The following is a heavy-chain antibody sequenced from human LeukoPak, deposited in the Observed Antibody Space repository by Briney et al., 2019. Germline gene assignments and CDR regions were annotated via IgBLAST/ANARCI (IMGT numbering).Heavy chain of an antibody. CDR3: ATVVPAANSDY. Sequence: GGSLRLSCAASGFTFSSYGMPWVGQAPGKGLEWVAVISYDGSNKYYADSVKGRFTISRDNSKNTLYLQMNSLRAEDTAVYYCATVVPAANSDYWGQGTLVTVSS. V-gene: IGHV3-30*03. D-gene: IGHD2-2*01. J-gene: IGHJ4*02. CDR2: ISYDGSNK. CDR1: GFTFSSYG.